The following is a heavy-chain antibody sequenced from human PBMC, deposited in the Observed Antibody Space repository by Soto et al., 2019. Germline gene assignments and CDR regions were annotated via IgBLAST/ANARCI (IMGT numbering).Heavy chain of an antibody. Sequence: ASVKVSCKASGYTFTSYGISWVRQAPGQGLEWMGWVSAYSGNTNYAQKLQGRVTMTTDTSTSTAYMELRSLRSDDTAVYYCARVRLYDFWSGYYVWFDPWGQGTLVTVSS. CDR2: VSAYSGNT. CDR3: ARVRLYDFWSGYYVWFDP. J-gene: IGHJ5*02. CDR1: GYTFTSYG. V-gene: IGHV1-18*01. D-gene: IGHD3-3*01.